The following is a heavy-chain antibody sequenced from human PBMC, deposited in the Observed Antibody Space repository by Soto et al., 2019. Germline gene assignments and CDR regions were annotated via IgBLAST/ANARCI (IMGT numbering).Heavy chain of an antibody. V-gene: IGHV1-18*01. CDR3: ARGPRYNSGWYRDWFDS. CDR1: GFAFNNYG. CDR2: ISGYNGDT. Sequence: QVQMLQSVAEVKKPGASVKVSCRASGFAFNNYGFNWVRQAPGRGLQWMGWISGYNGDTKYAQMFEARVTLTTDTSTSTVYMELQNLKSDATALYYCARGPRYNSGWYRDWFDSWGQGTLVTVSS. J-gene: IGHJ5*01. D-gene: IGHD6-19*01.